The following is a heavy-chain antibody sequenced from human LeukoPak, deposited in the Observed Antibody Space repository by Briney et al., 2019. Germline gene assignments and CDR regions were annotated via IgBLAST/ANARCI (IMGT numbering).Heavy chain of an antibody. CDR2: IIPIFGTA. V-gene: IGHV1-69*13. Sequence: SVKVSCKASGGTFSSYAISWVRQAPGQGLEWMGGIIPIFGTANYAQKFQGRVTITADESTSTAYMQLSSLRSEDTAVYYCGRPTVTTSYYYGMDVWGKGTTVTVSS. CDR3: GRPTVTTSYYYGMDV. J-gene: IGHJ6*04. CDR1: GGTFSSYA. D-gene: IGHD4-17*01.